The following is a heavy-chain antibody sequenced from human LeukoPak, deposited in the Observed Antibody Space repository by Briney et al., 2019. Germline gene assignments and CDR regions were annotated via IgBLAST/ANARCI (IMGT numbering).Heavy chain of an antibody. D-gene: IGHD5-12*01. CDR2: ISHSGST. CDR1: GGSFSGYY. CDR3: ARQYSGYDFNNYYFDY. V-gene: IGHV4-34*01. J-gene: IGHJ4*02. Sequence: PSETLSLTCAVYGGSFSGYYWTWIRQPPGKGLEWIGEISHSGSTNYNPSLKSRVTISVDTSKNQFSLKLSSVTAADTAVYYCARQYSGYDFNNYYFDYWGQGTLVTVSS.